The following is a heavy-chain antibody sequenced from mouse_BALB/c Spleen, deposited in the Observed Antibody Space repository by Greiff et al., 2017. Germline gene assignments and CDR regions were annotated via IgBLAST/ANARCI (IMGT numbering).Heavy chain of an antibody. D-gene: IGHD1-1*01. J-gene: IGHJ3*01. CDR1: GYTFTSYW. CDR2: INPSTGYT. Sequence: QVQLKQSGAELAKPGASVKMSCKASGYTFTSYWMHWVKQRPGQGLEWIGYINPSTGYTEYNQKFKDKATLTADKSSSTAYMQLSSLTSEDSAVYYCARGAYYYVSPWFAYWGQGTLVTVSA. CDR3: ARGAYYYVSPWFAY. V-gene: IGHV1-7*01.